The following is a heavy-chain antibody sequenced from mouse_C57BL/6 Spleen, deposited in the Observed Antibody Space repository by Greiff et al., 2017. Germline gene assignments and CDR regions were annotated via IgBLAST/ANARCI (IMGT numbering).Heavy chain of an antibody. CDR1: GYAFSSYW. V-gene: IGHV1-80*01. D-gene: IGHD2-3*01. CDR3: ARTSMMAHYYAMDY. J-gene: IGHJ4*01. Sequence: VKLQESGAELVKPGASVKISCKASGYAFSSYWMNWVKQRPGKGLEWIGQIYPGDGDTNYNGKFKGKATLTADKSSSTAYMQLSSLTSEDSAVYFCARTSMMAHYYAMDYWGQGTSVTVSS. CDR2: IYPGDGDT.